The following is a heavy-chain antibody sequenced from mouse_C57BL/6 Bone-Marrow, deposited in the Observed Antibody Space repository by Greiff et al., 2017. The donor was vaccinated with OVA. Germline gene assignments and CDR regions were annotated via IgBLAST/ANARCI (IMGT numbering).Heavy chain of an antibody. J-gene: IGHJ1*03. Sequence: EVQVVESGGGLVKPGGSLKLSCAASGFTFSDYGMHWVRQAPEKGLEWVAYISSGSSTIYYADTVKGRFTISRDNAKNTLFLQMTSLRSEDTAMYYGARPDDGYFCYWYFDVWGTGTTVTVSS. D-gene: IGHD2-3*01. V-gene: IGHV5-17*01. CDR2: ISSGSSTI. CDR1: GFTFSDYG. CDR3: ARPDDGYFCYWYFDV.